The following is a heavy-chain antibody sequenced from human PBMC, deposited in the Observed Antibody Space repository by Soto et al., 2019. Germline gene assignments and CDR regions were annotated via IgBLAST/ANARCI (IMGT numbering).Heavy chain of an antibody. CDR1: GGSISSSNW. D-gene: IGHD6-19*01. J-gene: IGHJ5*02. CDR2: IYHSGST. V-gene: IGHV4-4*02. CDR3: ACTRGGPRKAGTGGS. Sequence: NPSETLSLTCAVSGGSISSSNWWSWVRQPPGKGLEWIGEIYHSGSTNYNPSLKSRVTISVDKSKNQFSLKLSSVTAADTAVYYCACTRGGPRKAGTGGSWGQGNLVTVSS.